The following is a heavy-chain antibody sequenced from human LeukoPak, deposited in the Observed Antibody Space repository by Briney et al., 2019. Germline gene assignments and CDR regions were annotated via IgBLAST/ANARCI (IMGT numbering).Heavy chain of an antibody. CDR3: AKGSGYYSRDAFDI. Sequence: PGGSLRLSCAASGFIFSSHAMNWVRQAPGKGLEWVSAIGGSGSSRSYADSVKGRFAISRDNSKNTLYLQMNSLRAEDTAVYYCAKGSGYYSRDAFDIWGQGTMVTVSS. D-gene: IGHD3-22*01. CDR1: GFIFSSHA. J-gene: IGHJ3*02. CDR2: IGGSGSSR. V-gene: IGHV3-23*01.